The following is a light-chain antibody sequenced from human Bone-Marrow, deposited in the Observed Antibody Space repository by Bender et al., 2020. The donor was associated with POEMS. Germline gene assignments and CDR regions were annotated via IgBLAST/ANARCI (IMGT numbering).Light chain of an antibody. J-gene: IGLJ3*02. CDR3: SSYAGNNNLM. CDR2: EVD. Sequence: QSALTQPPSASGSPGQSVTISCTGTSDDIGNYDYVSWYRQYPGKAPKLLIFEVDRRPSGVPDRFSGSKSGNTASLTVSGLQAEDEADYYCSSYAGNNNLMFGGGTKLTVL. CDR1: SDDIGNYDY. V-gene: IGLV2-8*01.